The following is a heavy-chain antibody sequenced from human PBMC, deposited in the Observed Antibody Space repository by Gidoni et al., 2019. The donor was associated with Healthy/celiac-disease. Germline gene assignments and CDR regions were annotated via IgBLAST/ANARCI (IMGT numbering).Heavy chain of an antibody. J-gene: IGHJ4*02. V-gene: IGHV1-69*06. CDR1: GGTFSSYA. D-gene: IGHD3-10*01. CDR3: ARDRAGASNFDY. Sequence: PRSSVKVSCKASGGTFSSYAISWVRQAPGQGLEWMGGIIPIFGTANYAQKFQGRVTITADKSTSTAYMELSSLRSEDTAVYYCARDRAGASNFDYWGQGTLVTVSS. CDR2: IIPIFGTA.